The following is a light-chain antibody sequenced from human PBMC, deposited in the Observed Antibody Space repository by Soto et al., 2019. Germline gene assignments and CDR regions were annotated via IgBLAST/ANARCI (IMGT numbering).Light chain of an antibody. CDR1: QSLSSN. J-gene: IGKJ4*01. CDR2: GAS. V-gene: IGKV3-20*01. Sequence: EIVMTQSPATLPVSPGERATLSCRASQSLSSNLAWYQLKPGQAPRLLIYGASSRATGIPDRFSGSGSGTDFTLTISRLEPEDFAVYYCQQYGSSPVTFGGGTKVDIK. CDR3: QQYGSSPVT.